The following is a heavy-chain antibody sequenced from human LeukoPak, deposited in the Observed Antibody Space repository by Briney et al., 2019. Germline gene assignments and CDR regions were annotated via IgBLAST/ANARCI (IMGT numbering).Heavy chain of an antibody. CDR3: ARSFLTNYYIDY. Sequence: SETLSLTCTVSGYSISSGSYWGWIRQPPGKGLEWIGTISHSGNTYYTPSLKSRVTISVDTSKNHFSPKLSSVTAADTAVYYCARSFLTNYYIDYWGQGTLVTVSS. CDR2: ISHSGNT. CDR1: GYSISSGSY. V-gene: IGHV4-38-2*02. J-gene: IGHJ4*02. D-gene: IGHD3-9*01.